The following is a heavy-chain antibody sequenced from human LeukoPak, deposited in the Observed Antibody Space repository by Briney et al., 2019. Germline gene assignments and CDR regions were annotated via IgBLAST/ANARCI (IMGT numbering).Heavy chain of an antibody. V-gene: IGHV6-1*01. CDR1: GDSVSSNIAA. CDR3: AREVARPTLPDAFDI. CDR2: TYYRSKWYN. J-gene: IGHJ3*02. Sequence: QTLSLTCAISGDSVSSNIAAWNWIRQSPSRGLEWLGRTYYRSKWYNDYAVSVKSRITSNPGTSKSQFSLQLNSVTPEDTAVYYCAREVARPTLPDAFDIWGQGTMVTVSS. D-gene: IGHD3-16*01.